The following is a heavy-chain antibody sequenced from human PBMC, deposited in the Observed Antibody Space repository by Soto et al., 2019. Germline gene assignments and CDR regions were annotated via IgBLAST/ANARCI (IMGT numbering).Heavy chain of an antibody. J-gene: IGHJ4*02. D-gene: IGHD3-10*01. Sequence: EVHLVESGGGLVQPGKSLRLSCAASGFTFEDYAMHWVRQAPGKGLEWVSGISWNISAIGYADSVKGRFTISRDNAKNSLYLEMNSLRPEDTAVCYCAKGFRRYFDHWGQGALVTVSP. CDR3: AKGFRRYFDH. V-gene: IGHV3-9*01. CDR2: ISWNISAI. CDR1: GFTFEDYA.